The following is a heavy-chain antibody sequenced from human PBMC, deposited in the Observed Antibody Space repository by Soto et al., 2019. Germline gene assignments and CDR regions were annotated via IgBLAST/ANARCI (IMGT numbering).Heavy chain of an antibody. CDR3: AREPSRNDGFDI. CDR1: GGPITSYY. J-gene: IGHJ3*02. V-gene: IGHV4-59*01. CDR2: IYYTGST. Sequence: SETLSLTCTVSGGPITSYYWTWIRQPPGQGLEWIGYIYYTGSTNYNPSLKSRVTISVDTSKKQFSLNLSSVTAADTAVYYCAREPSRNDGFDIWGQGTVVTVSS.